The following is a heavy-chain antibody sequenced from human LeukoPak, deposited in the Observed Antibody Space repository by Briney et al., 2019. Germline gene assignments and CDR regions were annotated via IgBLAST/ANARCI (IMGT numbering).Heavy chain of an antibody. D-gene: IGHD5-12*01. CDR3: AKGGQTDRFDY. CDR1: GFTFNSYA. V-gene: IGHV3-23*01. Sequence: GESLRLSCAASGFTFNSYAMSWVRQAPGKGFEWVSGITNSGGNTYYADSVKGRFTISRDNSKSTLYLQMNSLRAEDTAVFYCAKGGQTDRFDYWGQGALVTVPS. CDR2: ITNSGGNT. J-gene: IGHJ4*02.